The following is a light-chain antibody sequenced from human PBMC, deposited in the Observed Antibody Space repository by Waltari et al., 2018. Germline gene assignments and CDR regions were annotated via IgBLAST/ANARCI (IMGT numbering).Light chain of an antibody. J-gene: IGKJ2*01. Sequence: DIVMTQSPDSLAVSLGERATIHCQSSQSVLYSSNNKNYLLWYQQKPGQPPKLLIYWASTRESGVPDRFSGSGSGTDFTLTISSLQAEDVAVYYCQQYYTSPYTFGQGTKLEIK. V-gene: IGKV4-1*01. CDR1: QSVLYSSNNKNY. CDR3: QQYYTSPYT. CDR2: WAS.